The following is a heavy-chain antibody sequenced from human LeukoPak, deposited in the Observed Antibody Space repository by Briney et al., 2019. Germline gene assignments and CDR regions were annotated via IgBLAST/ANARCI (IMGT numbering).Heavy chain of an antibody. D-gene: IGHD6-13*01. CDR2: INHSGST. V-gene: IGHV4-34*01. CDR1: GGSFSGYY. Sequence: NPSETLSLTCAVYGGSFSGYYWSWIRQPPGKGLEWIGEINHSGSTNYNPSLKSRVTISVDTSKNQFSLKLSSVTAADTAVYYCARAGAAAGYYGMDVWGQGTTVTVSS. J-gene: IGHJ6*02. CDR3: ARAGAAAGYYGMDV.